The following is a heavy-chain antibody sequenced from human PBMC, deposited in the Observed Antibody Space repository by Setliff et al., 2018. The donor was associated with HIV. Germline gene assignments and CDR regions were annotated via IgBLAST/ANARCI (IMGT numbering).Heavy chain of an antibody. J-gene: IGHJ4*02. Sequence: PSETLSLTCAVSGGSISSSNWWSWVRQPPGKGLEWIGEIFHSENTNYNPSLKSRLTMSVDTSKSQFSLRLESMTAADTAMYYCARVSTAVTAAPLDYWSQGTLVTVSS. CDR2: IFHSENT. D-gene: IGHD4-17*01. CDR1: GGSISSSNW. CDR3: ARVSTAVTAAPLDY. V-gene: IGHV4-4*02.